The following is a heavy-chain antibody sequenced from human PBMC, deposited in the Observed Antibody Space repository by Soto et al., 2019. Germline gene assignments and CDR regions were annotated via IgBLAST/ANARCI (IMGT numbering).Heavy chain of an antibody. CDR2: IYYSGGT. V-gene: IGHV4-30-4*01. Sequence: SETLSLTCTVYGGSISSCDYYWSWIRQPQGKGLECIVYIYYSGGTYYNPSRKSRVTISVDTSKNQSSLKLSSVTAAETDVYYCARVYYGSGSFKDWFDPWGQGTLVTSPQ. CDR3: ARVYYGSGSFKDWFDP. D-gene: IGHD3-10*01. CDR1: GGSISSCDYY. J-gene: IGHJ5*02.